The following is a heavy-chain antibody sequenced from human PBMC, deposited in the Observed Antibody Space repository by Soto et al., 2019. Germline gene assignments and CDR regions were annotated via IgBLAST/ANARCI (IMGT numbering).Heavy chain of an antibody. D-gene: IGHD2-2*01. CDR1: GYTFTSYA. CDR2: ISAYNGNT. J-gene: IGHJ1*01. Sequence: GASVKVSCKASGYTFTSYAISWVRQAPGQGREWMGWISAYNGNTNYAQNLRGRVTMTTDASTSTAYMELRSLRYDDTAMYYCARDFTGCPPDRLASWGQGTQVTVSS. CDR3: ARDFTGCPPDRLAS. V-gene: IGHV1-18*01.